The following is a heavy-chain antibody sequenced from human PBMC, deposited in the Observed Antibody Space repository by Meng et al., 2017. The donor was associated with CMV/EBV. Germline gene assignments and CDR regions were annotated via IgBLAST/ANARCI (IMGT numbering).Heavy chain of an antibody. CDR2: ISSSGSTI. V-gene: IGHV3-48*04. J-gene: IGHJ5*02. CDR3: ARARVPAAIGAINWFDP. D-gene: IGHD2-2*01. Sequence: GESLKISCAASGFTFSSYSMNWVRQAPGKGLEWVSYISSSGSTIYYADSVKGRFTISRDNAKNSLYLQMNSLRAEDTAVYYCARARVPAAIGAINWFDPWGQGTLVTVSS. CDR1: GFTFSSYS.